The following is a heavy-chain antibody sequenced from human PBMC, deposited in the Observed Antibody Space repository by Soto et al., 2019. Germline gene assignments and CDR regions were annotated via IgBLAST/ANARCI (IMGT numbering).Heavy chain of an antibody. D-gene: IGHD6-19*01. J-gene: IGHJ5*02. V-gene: IGHV5-10-1*01. CDR1: GYSFTSYW. CDR3: ARSQGIAVAGTSPENFDP. Sequence: GESLKISCKGSGYSFTSYWISWVRQMPGKGLEWMGRIDPSDSYTNYSPSFQGHVTISADKSISTAYLQWSSLKASDTAMYYCARSQGIAVAGTSPENFDPLGQGTLVTVSS. CDR2: IDPSDSYT.